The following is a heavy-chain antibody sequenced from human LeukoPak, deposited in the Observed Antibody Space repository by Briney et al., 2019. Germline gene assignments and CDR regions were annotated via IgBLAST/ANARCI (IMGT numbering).Heavy chain of an antibody. CDR1: GGTFSSYA. D-gene: IGHD1-26*01. J-gene: IGHJ4*02. Sequence: GASVKVSCKASGGTFSSYAISWVRQAPGQGLEWMGGIIPIFGTANYAQKFQGRVTITAVESMRTAYMELISLRSEDTAVYYCARSRSGTYLLAYWGQGTLVTVSS. CDR2: IIPIFGTA. V-gene: IGHV1-69*13. CDR3: ARSRSGTYLLAY.